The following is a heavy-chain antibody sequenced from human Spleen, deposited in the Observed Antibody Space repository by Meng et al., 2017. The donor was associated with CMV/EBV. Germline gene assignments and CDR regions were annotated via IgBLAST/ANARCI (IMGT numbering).Heavy chain of an antibody. V-gene: IGHV3-9*01. Sequence: GGSLRLSCAASGFTFSSYAMHWVRQAPGKGLEWVSGITWNSGTIVYADSVKGRFTIARDNAKSSLFLQMNSLRAEDTALYYCARGSDFRSHYYYGMDVWGQGTTVTVSS. CDR3: ARGSDFRSHYYYGMDV. J-gene: IGHJ6*02. CDR2: ITWNSGTI. CDR1: GFTFSSYA. D-gene: IGHD2/OR15-2a*01.